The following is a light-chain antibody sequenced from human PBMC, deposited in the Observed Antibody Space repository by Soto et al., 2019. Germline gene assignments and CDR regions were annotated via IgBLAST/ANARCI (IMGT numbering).Light chain of an antibody. Sequence: DLQMTQSPSALSASVGDTDTITCRASQSVSGWLAWYQQKPGKAPKLLIYAASSLQSGVPSRFSGSGSGTDFTLTISSLEPEDFAVYYCQQRSNWITFGQGTRLEIK. CDR2: AAS. J-gene: IGKJ5*01. V-gene: IGKV1-5*01. CDR3: QQRSNWIT. CDR1: QSVSGW.